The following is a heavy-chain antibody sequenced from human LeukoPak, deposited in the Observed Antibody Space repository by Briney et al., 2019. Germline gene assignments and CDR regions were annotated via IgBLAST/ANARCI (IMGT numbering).Heavy chain of an antibody. J-gene: IGHJ4*02. CDR3: ARLVEMATFFAY. V-gene: IGHV3-21*01. CDR1: GFTFSSYS. CDR2: ISSSSSYI. Sequence: GGSLRLSCAASGFTFSSYSMNWVRQAPGKGLEWVSSISSSSSYIYYADSVKGRFTISRDNAKNSLYLQMNSLRAEDTAVYYCARLVEMATFFAYWGQGTLVTVSS. D-gene: IGHD5-24*01.